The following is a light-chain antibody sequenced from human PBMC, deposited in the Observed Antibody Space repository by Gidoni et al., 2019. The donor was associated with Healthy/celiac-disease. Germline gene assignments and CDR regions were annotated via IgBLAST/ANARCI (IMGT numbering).Light chain of an antibody. Sequence: DIQMTQSTSSLSASVGDRVTITCRASQSISSYLNWYQQKPGQAPKHRIYAASSLQSGVPSRFSGSGSGLDFTLTISSWQPEDFATYYCQQSYSTQWTFGQGTKVEIK. CDR3: QQSYSTQWT. CDR1: QSISSY. J-gene: IGKJ1*01. CDR2: AAS. V-gene: IGKV1-39*01.